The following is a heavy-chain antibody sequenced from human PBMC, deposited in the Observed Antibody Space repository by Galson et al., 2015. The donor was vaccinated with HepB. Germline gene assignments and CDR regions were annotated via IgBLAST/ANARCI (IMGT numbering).Heavy chain of an antibody. V-gene: IGHV1-69*01. Sequence: QSGAEVKKPGESLKISCKASGGTFSSYAISWVRQAPGQGIEWMGGIIPIFGTANYAQKFQGRVTITADESTSTAYMELSSLRSEDTAVYYCARTTGYCSSTSCFTGYYGMDVWGQGTTVTVSS. J-gene: IGHJ6*02. CDR2: IIPIFGTA. D-gene: IGHD2-2*02. CDR1: GGTFSSYA. CDR3: ARTTGYCSSTSCFTGYYGMDV.